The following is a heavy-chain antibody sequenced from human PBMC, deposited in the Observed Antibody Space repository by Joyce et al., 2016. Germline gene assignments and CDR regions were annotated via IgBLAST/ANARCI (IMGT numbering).Heavy chain of an antibody. CDR1: GGSISSSSYY. V-gene: IGHV4-39*07. D-gene: IGHD3-16*01. Sequence: QLQLQESGPGLVTPSETLSLTCTVAGGSISSSSYYWGWIRQPPGKGLEWIGSISYSGSTDYNPPLKSRVTISVDTAKNQFSLKLSAVTAADTAMYYCASWRILITFGGVMDWGQGTLVTVSS. CDR2: ISYSGST. CDR3: ASWRILITFGGVMD. J-gene: IGHJ4*02.